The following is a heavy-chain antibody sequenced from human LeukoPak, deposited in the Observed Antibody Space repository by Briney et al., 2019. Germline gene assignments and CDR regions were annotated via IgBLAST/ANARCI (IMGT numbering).Heavy chain of an antibody. CDR1: GFTVSSNY. Sequence: GGSLRLSCAASGFTVSSNYMNWVRQAPGKGLEWVSSISSSSSYIYYADSVKGRFTISRDNAKNSLYLQMNSLRAEDTAVYYCARVRSSSWCLDYWGQGTLVTVSS. D-gene: IGHD6-13*01. CDR2: ISSSSSYI. V-gene: IGHV3-21*01. CDR3: ARVRSSSWCLDY. J-gene: IGHJ4*02.